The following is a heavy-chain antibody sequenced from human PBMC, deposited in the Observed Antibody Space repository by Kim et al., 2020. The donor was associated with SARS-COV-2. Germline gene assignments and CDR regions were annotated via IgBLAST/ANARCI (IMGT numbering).Heavy chain of an antibody. Sequence: SETLSLTCAVYGGSFSGYYWSWIRQPPGKGLEWIGEINHSGSTNYNPSLKSRVTISVDTSKNQFSLKLRSVTAADTAVYYCARSRPRRVGAARWGQGTL. CDR2: INHSGST. CDR1: GGSFSGYY. CDR3: ARSRPRRVGAAR. J-gene: IGHJ4*02. V-gene: IGHV4-34*01. D-gene: IGHD1-26*01.